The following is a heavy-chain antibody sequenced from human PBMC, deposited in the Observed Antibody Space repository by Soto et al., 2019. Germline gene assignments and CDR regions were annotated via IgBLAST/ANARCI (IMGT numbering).Heavy chain of an antibody. CDR2: IWYDGSNK. Sequence: GGSLRLSCAASGFTFSSYGMHWVRQAPGKGLEWVAVIWYDGSNKYYADSVKGRFTISRDNSKNTLYLQMNSLRAEDTAVYYCARDGQLVRSHYFDYWGQGTLVTVSS. J-gene: IGHJ4*02. V-gene: IGHV3-33*01. CDR3: ARDGQLVRSHYFDY. CDR1: GFTFSSYG. D-gene: IGHD6-13*01.